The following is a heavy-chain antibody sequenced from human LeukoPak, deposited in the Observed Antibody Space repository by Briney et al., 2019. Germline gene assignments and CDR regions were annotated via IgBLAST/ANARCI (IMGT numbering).Heavy chain of an antibody. V-gene: IGHV5-51*01. CDR2: FSPGDSDA. J-gene: IGHJ4*02. D-gene: IGHD3-22*01. CDR3: ARQGSSGYHGVFYFVY. Sequence: GESLKISCQGSGYTSTTYWIGWVRQLPGKGLEWMGIFSPGDSDATYSPSFQGQVTISADKSASTASLQWTSLKASDTAMYYCARQGSSGYHGVFYFVYWGQGTLVSVCS. CDR1: GYTSTTYW.